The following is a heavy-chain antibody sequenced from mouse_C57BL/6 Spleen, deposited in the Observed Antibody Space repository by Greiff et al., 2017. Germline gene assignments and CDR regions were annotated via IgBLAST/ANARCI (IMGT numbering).Heavy chain of an antibody. Sequence: QVQLQQSGAELVKPGASVKISCKASGYAFRSYWMNWVKQRPGKGLEWIGQIYPGDGDTNYNGKFKGKATLTADKSSSTAYMQHSRLTSEDSADYLSASGYYGSSNTMGYWGQGTSVTVSS. J-gene: IGHJ4*01. CDR3: ASGYYGSSNTMGY. CDR1: GYAFRSYW. D-gene: IGHD1-1*01. CDR2: IYPGDGDT. V-gene: IGHV1-80*01.